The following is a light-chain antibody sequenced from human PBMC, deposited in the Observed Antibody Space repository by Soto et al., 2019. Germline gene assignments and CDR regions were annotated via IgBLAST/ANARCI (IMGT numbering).Light chain of an antibody. J-gene: IGLJ1*01. Sequence: QSALTQPASVSGSPGQSITISCTGTSSDVGGYNYVSWYQQHPGKAPKLIIYGVSNRPSGVSNRFSGSKSGNTASLTISGLQAGDEADYYCSSYRSSSTLDYVFGTGTNVTVL. V-gene: IGLV2-14*01. CDR1: SSDVGGYNY. CDR3: SSYRSSSTLDYV. CDR2: GVS.